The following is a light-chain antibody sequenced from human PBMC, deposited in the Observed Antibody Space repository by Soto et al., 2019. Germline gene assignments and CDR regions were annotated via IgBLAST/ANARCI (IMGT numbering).Light chain of an antibody. CDR3: QQYGSSLSIT. CDR1: QSVSSSY. Sequence: EIVLTQSPGTLSLSPGERATLSCRASQSVSSSYLAWYQHKPGQAPRLLIYGASSSATGIPDRFSGSGSGTDFTLTISRLEPESCAVYYCQQYGSSLSITFGQGTRLEIK. CDR2: GAS. V-gene: IGKV3-20*01. J-gene: IGKJ5*01.